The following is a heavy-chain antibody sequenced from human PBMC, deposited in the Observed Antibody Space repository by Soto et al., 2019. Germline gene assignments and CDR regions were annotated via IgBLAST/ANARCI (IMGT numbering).Heavy chain of an antibody. Sequence: QTLSLTCAISGDSVSSNTAAWNWIRSSPSRGLEWLGRTYYRSNWRHDYAVSVKSRTTVNPDTSKNHFSLQLNSVTPDDTAVYYCARGVAGSGFDLWGQGTLVTVSS. J-gene: IGHJ4*02. V-gene: IGHV6-1*01. CDR2: TYYRSNWRH. D-gene: IGHD6-19*01. CDR3: ARGVAGSGFDL. CDR1: GDSVSSNTAA.